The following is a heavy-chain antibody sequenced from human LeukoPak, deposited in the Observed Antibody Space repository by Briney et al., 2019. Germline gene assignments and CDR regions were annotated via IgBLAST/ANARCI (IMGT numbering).Heavy chain of an antibody. CDR1: GGSFSGYY. D-gene: IGHD4-17*01. CDR2: INHSGST. V-gene: IGHV4-34*01. CDR3: ARQHDGAELDH. Sequence: SETLSLTCAVYGGSFSGYYWSWIRQPPGKGLEWIGEINHSGSTNYNPSLKSRVTISVDTSKNQFSLKLSSVTAADTAVYYCARQHDGAELDHWGQGTLVTVSS. J-gene: IGHJ4*02.